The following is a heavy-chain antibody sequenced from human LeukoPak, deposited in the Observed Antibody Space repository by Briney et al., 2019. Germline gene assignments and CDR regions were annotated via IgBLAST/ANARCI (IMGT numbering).Heavy chain of an antibody. Sequence: PGGSLRLSCAASGFTFSSYGMHWVRQAPGKGLEWVAFIRYDGSNKYYADSVKGRFTISRDNAKNSLYLQMNSLRAEDTAVYYCARGGEAATDYWGQGTLVTVSS. CDR1: GFTFSSYG. CDR3: ARGGEAATDY. CDR2: IRYDGSNK. D-gene: IGHD2-15*01. J-gene: IGHJ4*02. V-gene: IGHV3-30*02.